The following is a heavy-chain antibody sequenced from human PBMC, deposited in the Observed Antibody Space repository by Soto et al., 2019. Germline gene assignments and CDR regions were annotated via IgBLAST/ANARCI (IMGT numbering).Heavy chain of an antibody. V-gene: IGHV4-4*02. J-gene: IGHJ4*02. Sequence: QVQLQESGPGLVKPSGTLSLTCAVSSGSISSSNWWSWVCQPPGKGLEWIGEIYHSGSTNYNPSLKSRVTISVDKSKNQFSLKLSSVTAADTAVYYCARTRYYYGSGSYLYYFDYWGQGTLVTVSS. CDR2: IYHSGST. CDR3: ARTRYYYGSGSYLYYFDY. D-gene: IGHD3-10*01. CDR1: SGSISSSNW.